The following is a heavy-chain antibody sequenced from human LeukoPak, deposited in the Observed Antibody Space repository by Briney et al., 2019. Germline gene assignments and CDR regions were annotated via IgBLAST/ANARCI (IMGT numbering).Heavy chain of an antibody. CDR3: AKSCNSGNCYYNY. V-gene: IGHV3-23*01. Sequence: GGSLTLSCAASGFTFSNCAMSWVAQAPQTGREWVSGISGSGNSTYYADSAKGLFTISIYMSENTLSLQMNSLRADDTAIYFCAKSCNSGNCYYNYWGEGTLVTLSS. CDR2: ISGSGNST. J-gene: IGHJ4*02. D-gene: IGHD2/OR15-2a*01. CDR1: GFTFSNCA.